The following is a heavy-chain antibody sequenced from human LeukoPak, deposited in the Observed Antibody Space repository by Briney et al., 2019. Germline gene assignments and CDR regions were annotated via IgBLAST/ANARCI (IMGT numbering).Heavy chain of an antibody. V-gene: IGHV1-2*02. D-gene: IGHD2-15*01. CDR1: GYTFTGYY. CDR2: INPNSGGT. Sequence: ASVKVSCKASGYTFTGYYMHWVRQAPGQGLEWMGWINPNSGGTNYAQKFQGRVTMTRDTSISTAYMELSRLRSDDTAVYYCARESGGSGTFDYWGQGTLVTVSS. J-gene: IGHJ4*02. CDR3: ARESGGSGTFDY.